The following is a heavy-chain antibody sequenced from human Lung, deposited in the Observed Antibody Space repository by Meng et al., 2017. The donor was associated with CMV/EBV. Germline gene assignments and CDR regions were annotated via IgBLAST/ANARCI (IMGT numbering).Heavy chain of an antibody. D-gene: IGHD3-22*01. CDR3: AREPSRGWVIAYYGMDV. V-gene: IGHV3-21*01. CDR1: GFTFSSYS. J-gene: IGHJ6*02. CDR2: ISSSSSYI. Sequence: GESXKISCAASGFTFSSYSMNWVRQAPGKGLEWVSSISSSSSYIYYADSVKGRFTISRDNAKNSLYLQMNSLRAEDTAVYYCAREPSRGWVIAYYGMDVWGQGTXVTVSS.